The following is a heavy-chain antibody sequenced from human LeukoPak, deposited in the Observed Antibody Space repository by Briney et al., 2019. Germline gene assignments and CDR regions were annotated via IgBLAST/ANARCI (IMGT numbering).Heavy chain of an antibody. CDR1: GFTFSSYA. Sequence: GGSLRLSCAASGFTFSSYAMSWVRQAPGKGLEWVSAISGSGGSTYYADSVEGRFTISRDNSKNTLYLQMNSLRAEDTAVYYCAKVGGSSWYGDAFDIWGQGTMVTVSS. CDR2: ISGSGGST. CDR3: AKVGGSSWYGDAFDI. D-gene: IGHD6-13*01. J-gene: IGHJ3*02. V-gene: IGHV3-23*01.